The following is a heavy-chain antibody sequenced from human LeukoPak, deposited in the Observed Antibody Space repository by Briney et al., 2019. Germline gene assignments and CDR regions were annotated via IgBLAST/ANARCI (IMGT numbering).Heavy chain of an antibody. CDR2: FDPEDGET. V-gene: IGHV1-24*01. CDR1: GYTLTELF. J-gene: IGHJ4*01. CDR3: ATGLAVAGGNFDY. Sequence: ASVKVSCKVCGYTLTELFFHWVRQAPGKGLEWMGGFDPEDGETIYAQKFQGRVTVTEDTSTDTAYMELSSLRSGDTAVYYCATGLAVAGGNFDYWGHGALVSVSS.